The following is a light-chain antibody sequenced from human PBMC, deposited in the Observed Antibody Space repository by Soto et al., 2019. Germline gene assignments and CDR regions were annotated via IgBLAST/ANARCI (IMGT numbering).Light chain of an antibody. CDR3: QQRSNWPPT. V-gene: IGKV3-11*01. J-gene: IGKJ4*01. CDR1: QSVSSY. CDR2: DAS. Sequence: EIVLTQSPATLSLCPGERATLSCRASQSVSSYLAWYQQKPGQAPRLLIYDASNRATGIPARFSGSGSGTDFTLTISSLEPEDFAVYYCQQRSNWPPTFGGGT.